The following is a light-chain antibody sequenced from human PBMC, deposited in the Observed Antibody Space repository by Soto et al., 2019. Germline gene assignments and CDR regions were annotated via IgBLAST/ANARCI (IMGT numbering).Light chain of an antibody. J-gene: IGKJ4*01. V-gene: IGKV3-20*01. CDR1: QSVSSSY. CDR3: QQYGSSPGRT. Sequence: EIVLTQSPGTLSLSPGERATLSCRASQSVSSSYLAWYQQKPGQAPRLLIYGSSSRATGIPDRFSGSGSGTDFTLTISRLEPEDFAVSYCQQYGSSPGRTFGVRTKVEIK. CDR2: GSS.